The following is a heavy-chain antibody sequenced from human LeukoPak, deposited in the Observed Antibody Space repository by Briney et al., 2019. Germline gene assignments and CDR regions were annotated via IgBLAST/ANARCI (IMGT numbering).Heavy chain of an antibody. D-gene: IGHD5-24*01. CDR1: GFTVSSNY. V-gene: IGHV3-66*01. Sequence: GGSLRLSCAASGFTVSSNYMSWVRHTPGEGLEWVSLIYSGGSTYYADSVKGRFTISRDNFKNTLYLQMNSLRAEDTAVYYCASRDKGYYYGMDVWGQGTTVTVSS. CDR2: IYSGGST. J-gene: IGHJ6*02. CDR3: ASRDKGYYYGMDV.